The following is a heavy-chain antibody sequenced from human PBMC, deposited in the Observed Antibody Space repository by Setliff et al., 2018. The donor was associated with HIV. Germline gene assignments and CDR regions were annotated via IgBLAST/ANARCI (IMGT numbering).Heavy chain of an antibody. CDR1: GGSISSSSYY. D-gene: IGHD6-19*01. Sequence: LPETLSLTCTVSGGSISSSSYYWGWIRQPPGKGLEWIGSIYYSGSTYYNPSLKSRVTISVDTSKNQFSLKLSSVTAADTAVYYCARRSGWYDYWGQGTLVTVSS. CDR2: IYYSGST. V-gene: IGHV4-39*01. J-gene: IGHJ4*02. CDR3: ARRSGWYDY.